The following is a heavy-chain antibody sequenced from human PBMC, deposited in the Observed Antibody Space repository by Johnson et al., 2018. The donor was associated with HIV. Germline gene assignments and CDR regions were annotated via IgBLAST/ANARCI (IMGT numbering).Heavy chain of an antibody. J-gene: IGHJ3*01. CDR3: ARAYYDRVRYYPHAFHV. D-gene: IGHD3-16*01. Sequence: QVQLVESGGGLVQPGGSLRLSCAASGFTFSDYYMSWIRQAPGKGLEWVAVISYDGSNKYYSDSVKGRVTISRDNTEKTLYLQKNSLRADDTALYYCARAYYDRVRYYPHAFHVWGQGTMVAVSS. V-gene: IGHV3-30*14. CDR2: ISYDGSNK. CDR1: GFTFSDYY.